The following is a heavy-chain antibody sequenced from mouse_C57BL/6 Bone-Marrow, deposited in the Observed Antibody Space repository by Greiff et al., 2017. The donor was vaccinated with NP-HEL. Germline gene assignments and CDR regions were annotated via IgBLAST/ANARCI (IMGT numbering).Heavy chain of an antibody. CDR3: ARRTPLLRDYAMDY. V-gene: IGHV5-15*04. Sequence: DVMLVESGGGLVQPGGSLKLSCAASGFTFSDYGMAWVRQAPRKGPEWVAFISNLAYSIYYADTVTGRFTLSRENAKNTLYLEMSSLRSEDTAMYYCARRTPLLRDYAMDYWGQGTSVTVSS. D-gene: IGHD6-5*01. CDR2: ISNLAYSI. CDR1: GFTFSDYG. J-gene: IGHJ4*01.